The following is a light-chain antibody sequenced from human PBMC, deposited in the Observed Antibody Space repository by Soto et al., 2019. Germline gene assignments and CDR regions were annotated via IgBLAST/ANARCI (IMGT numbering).Light chain of an antibody. V-gene: IGKV3-20*01. CDR2: GAS. J-gene: IGKJ5*01. Sequence: EIVLTQSPGTLSLSPGERATLSCRTSQTITNNYLAWYQQKPGQAPRLLIYGASSRVTGIPDRFSGSGSGTHFTLTISRLEPEDFAVYYCQQYGTSPITFGQGTRLQMK. CDR3: QQYGTSPIT. CDR1: QTITNNY.